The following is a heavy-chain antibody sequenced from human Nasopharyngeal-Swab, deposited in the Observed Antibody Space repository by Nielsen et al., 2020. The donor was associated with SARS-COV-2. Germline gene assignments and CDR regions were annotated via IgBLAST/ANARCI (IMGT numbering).Heavy chain of an antibody. V-gene: IGHV1-69*13. CDR3: ARFYDYVWGSYPQWTAFDI. D-gene: IGHD3-16*02. J-gene: IGHJ3*02. Sequence: SVKVSCKASGGTFSSYAISWVRQAPGQGLEWMGGIIPIFGTANYAQKFQGRVTITADESTSTAYMELSSLRSEDTAVYYWARFYDYVWGSYPQWTAFDIWGQGTMVTVSS. CDR1: GGTFSSYA. CDR2: IIPIFGTA.